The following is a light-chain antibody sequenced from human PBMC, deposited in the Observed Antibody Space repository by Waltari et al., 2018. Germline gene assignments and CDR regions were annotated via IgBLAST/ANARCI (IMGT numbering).Light chain of an antibody. V-gene: IGKV3-20*01. CDR3: QHYGSSSYT. Sequence: ELVLTQPPGALSLSPGGRATLSCRARQSISSSYLACYQQKPGQAPRLLIYGASSRATGTPDRFSGSGSGTDFTLTISRLEPEDFAVYYCQHYGSSSYTFGQGTKLEI. CDR2: GAS. CDR1: QSISSSY. J-gene: IGKJ2*01.